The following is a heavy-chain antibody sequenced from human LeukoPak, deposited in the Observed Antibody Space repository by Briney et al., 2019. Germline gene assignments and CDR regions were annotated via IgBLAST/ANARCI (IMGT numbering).Heavy chain of an antibody. V-gene: IGHV4-30-2*01. CDR2: IYHSGST. CDR3: ARSDYDFWSGVDY. CDR1: GGSISSGGYY. D-gene: IGHD3-3*01. J-gene: IGHJ4*02. Sequence: PSETLSLTCTVSGGSISSGGYYGSWIRQPPGKGLEGIGYIYHSGSTYYNPSLKSRVTISVDRSKNQFSLKLSSVTAADTAVYYCARSDYDFWSGVDYWGQGTLVTVSS.